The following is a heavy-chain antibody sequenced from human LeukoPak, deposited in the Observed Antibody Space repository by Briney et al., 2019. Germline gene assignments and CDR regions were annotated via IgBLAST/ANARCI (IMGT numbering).Heavy chain of an antibody. CDR3: ARDDGLDVFDV. D-gene: IGHD2-8*01. V-gene: IGHV3-11*05. CDR1: GFTFSDYY. CDR2: ISSSSSDT. J-gene: IGHJ3*01. Sequence: GGSLRLSCAASGFTFSDYYMSWIRQAPGKGLEWVSSISSSSSDTKYTDSVKGRFTISRDNAKKSLYLQMNSLRAEDTAVYYCARDDGLDVFDVWGQGTAVTVSS.